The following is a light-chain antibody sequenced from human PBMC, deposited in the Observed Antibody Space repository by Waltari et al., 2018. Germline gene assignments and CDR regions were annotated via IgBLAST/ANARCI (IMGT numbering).Light chain of an antibody. CDR1: SSDVGRYTF. CDR2: AVN. J-gene: IGLJ3*02. Sequence: QSALTQPAPVSGSPGQSITIPCTGTSSDVGRYTFVSWYQQHPGKAPQLIIYAVNKRPSGVSNRLSGSKSGNTASLTISGLQAEDESDYYCCSYAGRSTWVFGGGTKVTVL. CDR3: CSYAGRSTWV. V-gene: IGLV2-23*02.